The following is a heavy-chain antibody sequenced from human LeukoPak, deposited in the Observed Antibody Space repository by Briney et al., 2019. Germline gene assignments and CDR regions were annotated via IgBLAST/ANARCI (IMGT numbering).Heavy chain of an antibody. J-gene: IGHJ4*02. Sequence: SETLSLTCTVSGGSISSYYWSWIRQPPGKGLEWIGYIYYSGSTNYNPSLKSRVTISVDTSKNQFSLKLTSVTAADTAVYYCAGDVYGDPFDYWGQGTLVTVSS. CDR2: IYYSGST. V-gene: IGHV4-59*03. D-gene: IGHD4-17*01. CDR3: AGDVYGDPFDY. CDR1: GGSISSYY.